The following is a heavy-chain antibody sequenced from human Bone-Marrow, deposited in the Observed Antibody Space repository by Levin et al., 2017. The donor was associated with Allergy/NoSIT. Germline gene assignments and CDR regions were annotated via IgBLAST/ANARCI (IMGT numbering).Heavy chain of an antibody. CDR3: ATTGGYGDFELRNWFAP. D-gene: IGHD4-17*01. CDR1: GDTFSNYA. CDR2: IIPIFDST. J-gene: IGHJ5*02. Sequence: KISCKASGDTFSNYAFSWVRQAPGQGLEWMGGIIPIFDSTSYAPKFQDRVAITANASTSTTFMDLSSLTSEDTAVYYCATTGGYGDFELRNWFAPWGQGTLITVSS. V-gene: IGHV1-69*01.